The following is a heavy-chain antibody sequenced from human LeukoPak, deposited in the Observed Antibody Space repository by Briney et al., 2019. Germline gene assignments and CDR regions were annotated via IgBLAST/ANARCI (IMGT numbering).Heavy chain of an antibody. J-gene: IGHJ4*02. V-gene: IGHV4-34*01. Sequence: SETLSLTCAVHGVSVSGYYWSWIRQSPGKGLEWIGEIYHSGYTNYNPSLKRRVTISAATSENQLSLRLTSVTAADTAVYYCARMRCGHTDNICYNYWGQGTLVTASS. CDR3: ARMRCGHTDNICYNY. CDR2: IYHSGYT. CDR1: GVSVSGYY. D-gene: IGHD2-8*01.